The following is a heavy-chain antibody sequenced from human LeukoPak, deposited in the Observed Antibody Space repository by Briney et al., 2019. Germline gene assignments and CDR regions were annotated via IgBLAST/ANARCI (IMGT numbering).Heavy chain of an antibody. J-gene: IGHJ4*02. D-gene: IGHD3-9*01. Sequence: PSETLSLTCTVSRGSVSSGSNYWSWIRQHPGQGLEWIGYISSSGSLHYKWSLKSRVVISADTSMNQFSLGLRSVTAADTGVYYCARAVILTPPDYWGPGTLVSVSS. CDR3: ARAVILTPPDY. V-gene: IGHV4-31*03. CDR1: RGSVSSGSNY. CDR2: ISSSGSL.